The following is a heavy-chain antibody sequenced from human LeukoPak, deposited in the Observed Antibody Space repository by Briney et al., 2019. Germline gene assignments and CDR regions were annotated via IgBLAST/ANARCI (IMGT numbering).Heavy chain of an antibody. CDR3: ARLYCSGGSCYVDY. CDR1: GGSISSYY. J-gene: IGHJ4*02. Sequence: SETLSLTCTVSGGSISSYYWSWIRQPPGKGLEWIGYIYYSGSTNYNPSLKSRVTISVDTSKKQFSLKLTSVTAADTAVYYCARLYCSGGSCYVDYWGQGTLVTVSS. D-gene: IGHD2-15*01. CDR2: IYYSGST. V-gene: IGHV4-59*01.